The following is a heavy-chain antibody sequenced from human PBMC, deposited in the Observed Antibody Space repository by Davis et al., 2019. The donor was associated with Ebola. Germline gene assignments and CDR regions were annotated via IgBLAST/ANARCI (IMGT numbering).Heavy chain of an antibody. J-gene: IGHJ4*02. CDR3: TPGYSSSQPGFDY. Sequence: GGSLRLSCAASGFTFSSYAMHWVRQASGKGLEWVGRIRSKANSYATAYAASVKGRFTISRDDSKNTAYLQMNSLKTEDTAVYYCTPGYSSSQPGFDYWGQGTLVTVSS. CDR1: GFTFSSYA. V-gene: IGHV3-73*01. CDR2: IRSKANSYAT. D-gene: IGHD6-13*01.